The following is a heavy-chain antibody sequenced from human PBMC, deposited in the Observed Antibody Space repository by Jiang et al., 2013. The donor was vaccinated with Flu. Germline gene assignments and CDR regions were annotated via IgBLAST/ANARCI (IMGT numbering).Heavy chain of an antibody. CDR1: GFTFSSYA. J-gene: IGHJ4*02. CDR3: ARSRHFDY. V-gene: IGHV3-64*01. CDR2: ISSNGGST. Sequence: QLLESGGGLVQPGGSLRLSCAASGFTFSSYAMHWVRQAPGKGLEYVSAISSNGGSTYYANSVQGRFTISRDNSKNTLYLQMGSLRAEDMAVYYCARSRHFDYWGQGTLVTVSS.